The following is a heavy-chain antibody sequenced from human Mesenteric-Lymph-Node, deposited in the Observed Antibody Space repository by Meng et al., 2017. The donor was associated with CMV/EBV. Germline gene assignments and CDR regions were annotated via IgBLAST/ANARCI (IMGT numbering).Heavy chain of an antibody. CDR1: GFIFNKYA. Sequence: GESLKISCAASGFIFNKYAMHWVRRAPGKGLEWVSFIYGATTTYYAESVKGRFTISKDNSRNTVYLQMNSLRAEDSALYYCARVLGVAAPSDHWGQGTLVTVSS. CDR2: IYGATTT. D-gene: IGHD6-19*01. V-gene: IGHV3-53*01. J-gene: IGHJ4*02. CDR3: ARVLGVAAPSDH.